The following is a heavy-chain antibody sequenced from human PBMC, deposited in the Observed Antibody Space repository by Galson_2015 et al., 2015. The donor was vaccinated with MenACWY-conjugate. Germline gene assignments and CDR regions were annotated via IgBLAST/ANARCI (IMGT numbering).Heavy chain of an antibody. J-gene: IGHJ4*02. CDR2: IIPVFETP. CDR1: GGSFISYG. Sequence: SVKVSCKASGGSFISYGISWVRQAPGQGLEWVGGIIPVFETPEYAQKFQDRVRISADESTRTVFMELSRLRSEDTAIYYCARDRTYDYGSGKYRRNHNDWVQGTLCTVSS. CDR3: ARDRTYDYGSGKYRRNHND. D-gene: IGHD3-10*01. V-gene: IGHV1-69*13.